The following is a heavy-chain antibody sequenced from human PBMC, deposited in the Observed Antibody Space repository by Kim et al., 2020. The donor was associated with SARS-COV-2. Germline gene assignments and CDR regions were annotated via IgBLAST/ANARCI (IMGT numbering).Heavy chain of an antibody. CDR3: AKNWDQFDY. D-gene: IGHD1-26*01. J-gene: IGHJ4*02. CDR2: IIGSGGST. Sequence: GGSLRLSCATSGFTFSSYAMSWVRQAPGKGLEWVSSIIGSGGSTYYADSVKGRFTISRDNSKNTLYVQMNSLRAEDTAVYYCAKNWDQFDYWGRGTLVTVSS. CDR1: GFTFSSYA. V-gene: IGHV3-23*01.